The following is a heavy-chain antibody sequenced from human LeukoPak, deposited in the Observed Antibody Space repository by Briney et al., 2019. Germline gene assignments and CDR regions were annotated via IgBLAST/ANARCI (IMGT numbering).Heavy chain of an antibody. D-gene: IGHD2-2*01. Sequence: SQTLSLTCTVSGGSISGGSYSWSWIRQTAGKGLEWIGRISASGSTNYNPSLKSRVTISVDTSKNQFSLKLSSVTAADTAVYYCARLTYIVVVPAAEGRGYYYYGMDVWGQGTTVIVS. V-gene: IGHV4-61*02. CDR2: ISASGST. J-gene: IGHJ6*02. CDR1: GGSISGGSYS. CDR3: ARLTYIVVVPAAEGRGYYYYGMDV.